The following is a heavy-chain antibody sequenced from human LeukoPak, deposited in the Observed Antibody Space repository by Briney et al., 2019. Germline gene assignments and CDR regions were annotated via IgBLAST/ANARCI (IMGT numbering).Heavy chain of an antibody. CDR3: AYYDFWSGYPYAFDY. CDR1: GYTLTELS. V-gene: IGHV1-24*01. J-gene: IGHJ4*02. D-gene: IGHD3-3*01. CDR2: LDPEDGET. Sequence: ASVKVSCKVSGYTLTELSMHWVRQAPGKGLEWMGGLDPEDGETIYAQKFQGRVTMTEDTSTDTAYMELSSLRSEDTAVYYCAYYDFWSGYPYAFDYWGQGTLVTVSS.